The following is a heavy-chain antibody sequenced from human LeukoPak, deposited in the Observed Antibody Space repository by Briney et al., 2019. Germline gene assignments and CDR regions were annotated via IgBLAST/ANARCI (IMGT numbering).Heavy chain of an antibody. CDR1: GFTFSSFA. V-gene: IGHV3-23*01. D-gene: IGHD2-15*01. Sequence: GGSLSLSCAASGFTFSSFAMSWVRQAPGKGLEWVSALSGRAGSTYHADSVKGRFTISKDNSKNSLYLQMNSLRAEATAVYYCAREGVVVTTGYYYYMDVWGKGTTVTVSS. J-gene: IGHJ6*03. CDR3: AREGVVVTTGYYYYMDV. CDR2: LSGRAGST.